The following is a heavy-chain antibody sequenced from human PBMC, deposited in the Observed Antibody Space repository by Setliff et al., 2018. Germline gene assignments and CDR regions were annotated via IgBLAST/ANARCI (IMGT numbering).Heavy chain of an antibody. V-gene: IGHV5-51*01. Sequence: PGESLKISCKGSGYSFSNFWIGWVRQMPGKGLEWMGIIYPGDSHTRYSPSFQGQVTTSADKSINTAYLQWSNLKASDTAVYYCARRGERFFNWFDPWGQGTLVTVSS. CDR3: ARRGERFFNWFDP. J-gene: IGHJ5*02. D-gene: IGHD2-21*01. CDR2: IYPGDSHT. CDR1: GYSFSNFW.